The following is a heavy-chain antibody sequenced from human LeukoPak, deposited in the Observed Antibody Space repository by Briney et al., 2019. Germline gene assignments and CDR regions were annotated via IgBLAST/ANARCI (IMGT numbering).Heavy chain of an antibody. CDR1: GDPIGNYY. V-gene: IGHV4-59*01. J-gene: IGHJ4*02. CDR2: IYYGGTT. D-gene: IGHD3-3*01. CDR3: ARGGLVHYDFWSGYPYFDY. Sequence: SETLSLTCTVSGDPIGNYYWTWIRQPPGKGLEWIGYIYYGGTTTYSPSLKSRVTISVDTSRNQFSLSLSSVTAADTAAYYCARGGLVHYDFWSGYPYFDYWGQGTLVTVSS.